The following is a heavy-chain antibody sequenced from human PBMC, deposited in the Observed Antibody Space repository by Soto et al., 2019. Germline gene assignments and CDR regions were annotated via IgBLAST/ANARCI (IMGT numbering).Heavy chain of an antibody. CDR1: GGSISIGGYY. D-gene: IGHD6-13*01. Sequence: KPSETLSLTCTVSGGSISIGGYYWSCIRQHPGKGLEWIGYIYYSGSTYYNPSLKSRVTISVDTSKNQFSLKLSSVTAADTAVYYCARAKKGIAAAENWFDPWGQGTLVTVSS. V-gene: IGHV4-31*03. CDR2: IYYSGST. CDR3: ARAKKGIAAAENWFDP. J-gene: IGHJ5*02.